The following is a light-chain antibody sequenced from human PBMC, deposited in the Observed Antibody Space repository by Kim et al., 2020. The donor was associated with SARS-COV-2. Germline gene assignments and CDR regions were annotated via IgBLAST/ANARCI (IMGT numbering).Light chain of an antibody. Sequence: EIIMTQSPATLSVSPGERATLSCRASQSVGTTLVWYQQKAGQAPRLLIYAASAGATGVPARFSGSGSGTEFTLTISSPQPEDSAVYYCQQHNNWPYTLVQGTKLEI. J-gene: IGKJ2*01. CDR2: AAS. CDR1: QSVGTT. CDR3: QQHNNWPYT. V-gene: IGKV3-15*01.